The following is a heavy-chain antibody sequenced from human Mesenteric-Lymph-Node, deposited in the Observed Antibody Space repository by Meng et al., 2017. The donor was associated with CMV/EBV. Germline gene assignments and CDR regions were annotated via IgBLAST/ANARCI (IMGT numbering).Heavy chain of an antibody. Sequence: SETLSLTCTVSGDSVSGGSYYWTWIRQAPGKGLEWIGYIYNSVSTNYNPSLKSRVTISVDTSKNQFSLKLISVTAADTAVYYCARDQPADYWGQGTLVTVSS. V-gene: IGHV4-61*01. J-gene: IGHJ4*02. CDR1: GDSVSGGSYY. CDR2: IYNSVST. CDR3: ARDQPADY.